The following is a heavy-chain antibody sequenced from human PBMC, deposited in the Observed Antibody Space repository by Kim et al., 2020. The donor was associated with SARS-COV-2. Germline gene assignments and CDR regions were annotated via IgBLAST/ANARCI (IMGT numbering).Heavy chain of an antibody. CDR3: ARDKPNYYGSGSAYYFDY. V-gene: IGHV3-11*06. Sequence: RFTISREHAKNSLYLQMNSLKAEDTAVYYCARDKPNYYGSGSAYYFDYWGQGTLGTVSS. J-gene: IGHJ4*02. D-gene: IGHD3-10*01.